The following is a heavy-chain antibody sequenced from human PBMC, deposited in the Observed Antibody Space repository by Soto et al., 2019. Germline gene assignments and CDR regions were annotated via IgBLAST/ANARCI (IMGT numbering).Heavy chain of an antibody. V-gene: IGHV4-39*01. D-gene: IGHD6-13*01. Sequence: SETLSLTCTVSGGSISSSSYYWGLIRQPPGKGLEWIGSIYYSGSTCYNPSLKSRVTISVDTSKNQFSLKLSSVTAADTAVYYCARHAGIAAAGHYYYYGMDVWGQGTTVTVSS. CDR3: ARHAGIAAAGHYYYYGMDV. CDR2: IYYSGST. J-gene: IGHJ6*02. CDR1: GGSISSSSYY.